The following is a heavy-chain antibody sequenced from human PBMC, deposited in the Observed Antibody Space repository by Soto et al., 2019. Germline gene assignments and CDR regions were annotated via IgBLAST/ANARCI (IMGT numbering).Heavy chain of an antibody. CDR1: GGSVSSGSYY. D-gene: IGHD6-19*01. CDR3: ARDKRDSSGWFDYYYYGMDV. V-gene: IGHV4-61*01. J-gene: IGHJ6*02. Sequence: PSETLSLTCTVSGGSVSSGSYYWSWIRQPPGKGLEWIGYIYYSGSTNYNPSLKSRVTISVDTSKNQFSLKLSSVTAADTAVYYCARDKRDSSGWFDYYYYGMDVWGQGTTVTVSS. CDR2: IYYSGST.